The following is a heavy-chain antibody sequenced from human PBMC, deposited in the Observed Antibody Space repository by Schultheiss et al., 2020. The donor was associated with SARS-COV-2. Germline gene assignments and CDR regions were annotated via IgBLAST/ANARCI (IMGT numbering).Heavy chain of an antibody. V-gene: IGHV4-34*01. CDR1: GGSFSGYY. J-gene: IGHJ6*03. Sequence: SQTLSLTCAVYGGSFSGYYWSWIRQPPGKGLEWIGEINHSGSTNYNPSLKSRVTISVDTSKNQFSLKLSSVTAADTAVYYCARHGKYQLHPRGYYYYMDVWGKGTTVTVSS. D-gene: IGHD2-2*01. CDR3: ARHGKYQLHPRGYYYYMDV. CDR2: INHSGST.